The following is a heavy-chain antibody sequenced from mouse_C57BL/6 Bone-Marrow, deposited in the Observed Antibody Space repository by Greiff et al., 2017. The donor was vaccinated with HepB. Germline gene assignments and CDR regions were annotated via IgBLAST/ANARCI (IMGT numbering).Heavy chain of an antibody. CDR2: IYPGSGST. Sequence: VKLQQPGAELVKPGASVKMSCKASGYTFTSYWITWVKQRPGQGLEWVGDIYPGSGSTNYNEKFKSKATLTVDTSSSTAYMQLSSLTSEDSAVYYCARWLLRADYWGQGNTLTVSS. J-gene: IGHJ2*01. CDR3: ARWLLRADY. V-gene: IGHV1-55*01. D-gene: IGHD2-3*01. CDR1: GYTFTSYW.